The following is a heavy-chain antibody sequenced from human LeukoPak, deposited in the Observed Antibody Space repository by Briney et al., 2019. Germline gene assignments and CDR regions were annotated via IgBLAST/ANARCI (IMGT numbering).Heavy chain of an antibody. V-gene: IGHV3-30*02. J-gene: IGHJ4*02. CDR3: GKHDSASDY. Sequence: GGSLRLSCGASGFIFSNYGMHWVRQAPGKGLEWVASTRSDGSDKYYTDSVKGRFTISRDNSKNTLYLQMNSLRAEDTAVYYCGKHDSASDYWGQGTLVTVSS. CDR2: TRSDGSDK. D-gene: IGHD1-26*01. CDR1: GFIFSNYG.